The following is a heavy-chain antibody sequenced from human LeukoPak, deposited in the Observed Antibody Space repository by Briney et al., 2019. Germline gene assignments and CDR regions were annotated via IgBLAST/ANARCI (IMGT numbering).Heavy chain of an antibody. V-gene: IGHV3-23*01. J-gene: IGHJ6*03. D-gene: IGHD3-3*01. Sequence: PGGSLRLSCAASGFTFRNHWMTWVRQAPGKGLEWVSAISGSGGSTYYADSVKGRFTISRDNSKNTLYLQMNSLRAEDTAVYYCARGPFVDYDFWSGYHLGYYYYYMDVWGKGTTVTVSS. CDR2: ISGSGGST. CDR1: GFTFRNHW. CDR3: ARGPFVDYDFWSGYHLGYYYYYMDV.